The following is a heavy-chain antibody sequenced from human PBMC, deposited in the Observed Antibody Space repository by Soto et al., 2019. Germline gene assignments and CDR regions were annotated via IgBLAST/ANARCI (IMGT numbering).Heavy chain of an antibody. V-gene: IGHV1-69*02. CDR3: ARALGCSSTSCFNYGMDV. CDR2: IIPILGIA. Sequence: QVQLVQSGAEVKKPGSSVKVSCKASGGTFSSYTISWVRQAPGQGLEWMGRIIPILGIANYAQKFQGRVTITADKSPSTADMGLSGLRSEDTAVYYCARALGCSSTSCFNYGMDVWGQGTTVTVSS. D-gene: IGHD2-2*01. CDR1: GGTFSSYT. J-gene: IGHJ6*02.